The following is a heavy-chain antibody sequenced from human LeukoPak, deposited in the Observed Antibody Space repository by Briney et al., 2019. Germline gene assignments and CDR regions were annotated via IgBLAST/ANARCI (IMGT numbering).Heavy chain of an antibody. CDR2: INPNSGDT. V-gene: IGHV1-2*02. J-gene: IGHJ3*02. CDR1: GYTFTGYY. CDR3: ARAPTFDI. Sequence: ASVKVSCTASGYTFTGYYMHWVRQAPGQGLEWMGLINPNSGDTNSAQNFQGRVTITRDTSISTAYMELTRLRSDDTAVYYCARAPTFDIWGQGTMVTVSS.